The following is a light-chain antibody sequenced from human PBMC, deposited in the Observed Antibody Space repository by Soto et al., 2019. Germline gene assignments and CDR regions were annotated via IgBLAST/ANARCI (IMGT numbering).Light chain of an antibody. CDR3: KSYAGSNTYV. CDR2: EVV. V-gene: IGLV2-8*01. CDR1: KNDIGLYDF. J-gene: IGLJ1*01. Sequence: QSGLTQPPSASGSPGQSVTISCTGTKNDIGLYDFVSWYQHHPGKAPRLIIYEVVQRPSGVPDRFSGSKSGNTASLTVSGLQAADEADYFCKSYAGSNTYVFGSGTKVT.